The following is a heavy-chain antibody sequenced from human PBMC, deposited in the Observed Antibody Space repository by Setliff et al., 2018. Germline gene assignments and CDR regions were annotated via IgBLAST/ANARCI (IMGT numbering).Heavy chain of an antibody. Sequence: ASVKVSCKASGYLLSSYGVSWVRQAPGQGLEWMGWISSYNGRTGYAQRFQDRVSLTTDTSTGAAHMELRSLRSDDTAVYYCAISTLSICSGGSCPNAFDVWGQGTMVTVSS. CDR3: AISTLSICSGGSCPNAFDV. V-gene: IGHV1-18*01. D-gene: IGHD2-15*01. J-gene: IGHJ3*01. CDR1: GYLLSSYG. CDR2: ISSYNGRT.